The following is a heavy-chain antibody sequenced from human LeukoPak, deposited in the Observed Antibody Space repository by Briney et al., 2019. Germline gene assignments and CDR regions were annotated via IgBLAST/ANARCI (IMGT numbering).Heavy chain of an antibody. CDR1: GYTLTELS. V-gene: IGHV1-24*01. CDR3: ATPARGTDLIPFDY. Sequence: ASVKVSCKVSGYTLTELSMHWVRQAPGKGLEWMGGFDPEDGETIYAQKFQGRVTMTEDTSTDTAYMELSSLRSEDTAVYYCATPARGTDLIPFDYWGQGTLVTVSS. D-gene: IGHD3-16*01. J-gene: IGHJ4*02. CDR2: FDPEDGET.